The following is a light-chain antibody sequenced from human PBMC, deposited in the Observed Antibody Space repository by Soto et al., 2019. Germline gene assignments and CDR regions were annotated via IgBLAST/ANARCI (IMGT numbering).Light chain of an antibody. CDR2: SNN. J-gene: IGLJ2*01. CDR1: YSNLKTNT. CDR3: AAWDDSLNGRV. V-gene: IGLV1-44*01. Sequence: QSVLTQPHSAYGTPGQRVSISCSGSYSNLKTNTVNSYQHLPGTAPTLLIFSNNQRPSGVPDRFSGSKSGTSASLAITGLQSEDEADYYCAAWDDSLNGRVFGEGTQLTVL.